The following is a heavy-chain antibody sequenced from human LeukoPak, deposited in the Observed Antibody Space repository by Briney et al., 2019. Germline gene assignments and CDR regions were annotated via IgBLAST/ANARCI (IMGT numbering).Heavy chain of an antibody. CDR1: GDSVSSNSAA. D-gene: IGHD6-19*01. CDR3: ARGVVAVAGWYYYYYMDV. V-gene: IGHV6-1*01. CDR2: TYYRSKWYN. Sequence: SQTLSLTCAISGDSVSSNSAAWNWIRQSPSRGLEWLGRTYYRSKWYNDYAVSVKSRITINPDTSKNQFSLQLNSVTPEDTAVYYCARGVVAVAGWYYYYYMDVWGKGTTVTVSS. J-gene: IGHJ6*03.